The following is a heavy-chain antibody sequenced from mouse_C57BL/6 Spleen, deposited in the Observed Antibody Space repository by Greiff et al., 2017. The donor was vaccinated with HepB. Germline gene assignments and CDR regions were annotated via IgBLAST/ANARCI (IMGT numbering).Heavy chain of an antibody. CDR3: ARDGELGRYFDV. J-gene: IGHJ1*03. Sequence: EVKVEESGGGLVKPGGSLKLSCAASGFTFSSYAMSWVRQTPEKRLEWVATISDGGSYTYYPDNVKGRFTISRDNAKNNLYLQMSHLKSEDTAMYYCARDGELGRYFDVWGTGTTVTVSS. CDR1: GFTFSSYA. V-gene: IGHV5-4*01. D-gene: IGHD4-1*01. CDR2: ISDGGSYT.